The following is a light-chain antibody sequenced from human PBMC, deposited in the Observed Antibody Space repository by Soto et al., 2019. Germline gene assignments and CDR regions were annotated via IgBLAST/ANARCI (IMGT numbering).Light chain of an antibody. CDR1: QSVSSS. Sequence: EIVLTQSPATLSLSPGQRATLSCRASQSVSSSLAWYQQKPGQPPRLLISDASNRATGVPARFSGSGSGTDFTLTISSLAAEDFAVYYCQQRSNWPPGVTFGPGTKIDIK. CDR2: DAS. J-gene: IGKJ3*01. CDR3: QQRSNWPPGVT. V-gene: IGKV3-11*01.